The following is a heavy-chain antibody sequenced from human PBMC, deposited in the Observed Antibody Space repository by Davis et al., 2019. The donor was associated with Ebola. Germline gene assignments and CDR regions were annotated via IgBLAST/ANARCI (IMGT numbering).Heavy chain of an antibody. V-gene: IGHV1-8*03. D-gene: IGHD3-3*01. J-gene: IGHJ4*02. CDR2: INPNSGNT. CDR1: GYTFTGYY. Sequence: ASVKVSCKASGYTFTGYYMHWVRQAPGQGLEWMGWINPNSGNTGYAQKFQGRVTITRNTSISTAYMELSSLRSEDTAVYYCARAYDFLSGADYWGQGTLVTVSS. CDR3: ARAYDFLSGADY.